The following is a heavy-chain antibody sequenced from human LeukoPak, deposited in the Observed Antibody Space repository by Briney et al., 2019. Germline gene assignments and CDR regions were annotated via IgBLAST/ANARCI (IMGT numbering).Heavy chain of an antibody. CDR1: GYTLRSYG. J-gene: IGHJ4*02. V-gene: IGHV1-18*01. CDR2: ISAYNGNT. D-gene: IGHD1-26*01. Sequence: ASVKVSCKASGYTLRSYGITWVRQAPGQGLEWMGWISAYNGNTNYAQKLQGRVTMTTDTSTSTAYMELRSLRSDDTAVYYCARDHEVLLVGATKTPYYFDYWGQGTLVTVSS. CDR3: ARDHEVLLVGATKTPYYFDY.